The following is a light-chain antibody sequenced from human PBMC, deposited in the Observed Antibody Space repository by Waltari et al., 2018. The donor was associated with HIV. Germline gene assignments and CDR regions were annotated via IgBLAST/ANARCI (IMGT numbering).Light chain of an antibody. J-gene: IGLJ2*01. CDR1: SSDVGGYNY. CDR2: EVI. Sequence: QSAPTQPPSASGSPGQSVTISCTGTSSDVGGYNYVSWYQQHPGKAPKLMIYEVIKRPSGVPDRFSGSKSGNTASLTVSGLQAEDEADYYCSSYAGSTVVFGGGTKLTVL. V-gene: IGLV2-8*01. CDR3: SSYAGSTVV.